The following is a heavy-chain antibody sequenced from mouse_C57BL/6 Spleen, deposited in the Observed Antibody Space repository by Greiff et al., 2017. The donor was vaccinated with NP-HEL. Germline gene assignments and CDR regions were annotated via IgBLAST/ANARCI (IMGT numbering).Heavy chain of an antibody. CDR2: INPNNGGT. CDR1: GYTFTDYY. V-gene: IGHV1-26*01. J-gene: IGHJ4*01. Sequence: EVQLQQSGPELVKPGASVKISCKASGYTFTDYYMNWVKQSHGKSLEWIGDINPNNGGTSYNQKFKGKATLTVDKSSSTAYMELRSLTSEDSAVYYCARWGYDGYREYAMDDWGQGTSVTVSS. D-gene: IGHD2-3*01. CDR3: ARWGYDGYREYAMDD.